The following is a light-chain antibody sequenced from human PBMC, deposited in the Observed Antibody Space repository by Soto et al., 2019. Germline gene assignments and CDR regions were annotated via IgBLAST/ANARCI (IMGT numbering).Light chain of an antibody. Sequence: ALTQPRSVSGSPGQSVTIPCTGTSSDVGGYNFVSWYQQHPGKAPKLMIFDVTERPSGVPDRFSGFKSGNTASLTISGLQADDEADYYCCSYAGPYTSVFGTGTKVTVL. CDR3: CSYAGPYTSV. CDR1: SSDVGGYNF. V-gene: IGLV2-11*01. CDR2: DVT. J-gene: IGLJ1*01.